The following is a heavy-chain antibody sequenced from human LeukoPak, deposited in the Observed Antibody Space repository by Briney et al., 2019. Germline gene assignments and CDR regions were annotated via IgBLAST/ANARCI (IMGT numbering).Heavy chain of an antibody. CDR1: GGSISPYY. D-gene: IGHD2-15*01. Sequence: SETLSLTCTVSGGSISPYYWSWIRQPPGKGLEWIGYIYYSGSTKYNPSLKSRVSISVETSKNQFSLKLSSVTAADTAVYYRARGFCSGGSCYSAIFDYWGQGTLVTVSS. CDR2: IYYSGST. CDR3: ARGFCSGGSCYSAIFDY. J-gene: IGHJ4*02. V-gene: IGHV4-59*01.